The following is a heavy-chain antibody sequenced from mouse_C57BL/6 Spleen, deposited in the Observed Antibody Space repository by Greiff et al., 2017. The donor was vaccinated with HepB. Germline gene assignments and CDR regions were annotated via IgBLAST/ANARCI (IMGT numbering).Heavy chain of an antibody. D-gene: IGHD1-1*01. CDR2: IWGDGST. CDR1: GFSLTSYG. CDR3: AARIYYYGSSYVGGYYAMDY. Sequence: VKLMESGPGLVAPSQSLSITCTVSGFSLTSYGVSWVRQPPGKGLEWLGVIWGDGSTNYHSALISRLSISKDNSKSQVFLKLNSLQTDDTATYYCAARIYYYGSSYVGGYYAMDYWGQGTSVTVSS. V-gene: IGHV2-3*01. J-gene: IGHJ4*01.